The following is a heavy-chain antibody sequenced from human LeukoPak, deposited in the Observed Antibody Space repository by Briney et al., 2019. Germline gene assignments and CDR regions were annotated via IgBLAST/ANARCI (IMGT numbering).Heavy chain of an antibody. V-gene: IGHV3-13*01. CDR1: GFTFNTYD. CDR3: VRGDVGFDP. CDR2: VGTVGDK. J-gene: IGHJ5*02. Sequence: PGGSLRLSWAASGFTFNTYDMHWVRQATGKGLEWVSGVGTVGDKYYLGSVKGRFTISRDNAKNSLYLQMNSLKAGDTAVYYCVRGDVGFDPWGQGTLVTVSS. D-gene: IGHD1-26*01.